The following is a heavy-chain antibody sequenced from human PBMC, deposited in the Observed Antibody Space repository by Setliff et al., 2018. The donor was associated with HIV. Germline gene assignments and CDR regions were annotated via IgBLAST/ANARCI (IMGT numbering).Heavy chain of an antibody. CDR2: MNPNSGST. V-gene: IGHV1-8*02. D-gene: IGHD5-12*01. Sequence: ASVKVSCKTSGYNFNNYDINWVRQASGQGLEWVGWMNPNSGSTTYSQKFQGRVIMTRDTSTSTVYMELNSLRSEDTAVYYCARVGDGYNSFDYWGQGTLVTVSS. CDR1: GYNFNNYD. CDR3: ARVGDGYNSFDY. J-gene: IGHJ4*02.